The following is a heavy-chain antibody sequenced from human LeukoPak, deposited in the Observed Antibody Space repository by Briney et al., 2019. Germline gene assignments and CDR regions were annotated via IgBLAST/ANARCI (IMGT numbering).Heavy chain of an antibody. CDR2: IIPIFGTA. D-gene: IGHD4-17*01. Sequence: SVKVSCKASGGTFSSYAISWVRQAPGQGLEWMGRIIPIFGTANYAQKFQGRVTITADESTSTAYMELSSLRSEDTAVYYCARVRGPNGDAAPQVLDYWGQGTLVTVSS. CDR3: ARVRGPNGDAAPQVLDY. CDR1: GGTFSSYA. J-gene: IGHJ4*02. V-gene: IGHV1-69*15.